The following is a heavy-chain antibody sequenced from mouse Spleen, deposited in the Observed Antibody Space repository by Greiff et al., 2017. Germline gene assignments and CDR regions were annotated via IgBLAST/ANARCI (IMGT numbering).Heavy chain of an antibody. CDR1: GYSITSGYY. J-gene: IGHJ4*01. V-gene: IGHV3-6*01. CDR3: ARDDLHYYAMDY. CDR2: ISYDGSN. Sequence: EVQLQESGPGLVKPSQSLSLTCSVTGYSITSGYYWNWIRQFPGNKLEWMGYISYDGSNNYNPSLKNRISITRDTSKNQFFLKLNSVTTEDTATYYCARDDLHYYAMDYWGQGTSVTVSS.